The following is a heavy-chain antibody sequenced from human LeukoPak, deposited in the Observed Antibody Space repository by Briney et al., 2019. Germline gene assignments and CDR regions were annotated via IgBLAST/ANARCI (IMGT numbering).Heavy chain of an antibody. J-gene: IGHJ4*02. CDR1: GYTFTSNY. CDR2: IYPRDGST. V-gene: IGHV1-46*01. Sequence: GASVKVSCKPSGYTFTSNYIYWVRQAPGQGSEWMRMIYPRDGSTSYAQQFLGRVTVTRDTSTSTVPMELSGLRSEDTAVYYSARDQEGFDYWGQGTLVTVSS. CDR3: ARDQEGFDY.